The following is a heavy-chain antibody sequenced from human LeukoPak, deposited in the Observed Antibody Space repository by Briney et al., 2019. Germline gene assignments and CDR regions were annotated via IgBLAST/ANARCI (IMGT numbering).Heavy chain of an antibody. D-gene: IGHD3-9*01. J-gene: IGHJ6*03. CDR2: IYTSGSK. CDR1: GASISSYY. CDR3: ARDAGRQLLRYFDWLPKKGHYYYYMDV. V-gene: IGHV4-4*07. Sequence: PSETLSLTCTVSGASISSYYWSWVRQPAGKGMEWLGRIYTSGSKNYNPSLKSRVTMSVDTSTNQFSLKLSSVTAADTAVYYCARDAGRQLLRYFDWLPKKGHYYYYMDVWGKGTTVTISS.